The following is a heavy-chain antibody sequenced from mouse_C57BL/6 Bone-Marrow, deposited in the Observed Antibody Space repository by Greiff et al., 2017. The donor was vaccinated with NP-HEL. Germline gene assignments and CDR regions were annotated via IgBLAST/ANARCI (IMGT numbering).Heavy chain of an antibody. V-gene: IGHV1-69*01. CDR3: ARAYYGSSPFDY. Sequence: QVQLQQPGAELVMPGASVKLSCKASGSPFTRYWMHWVKQRPGQGLEWIGEIDPSDSYPNYNQNFKGNSTLTVDKSYSTAYMQLSSLTSEDSAVYYCARAYYGSSPFDYWGQGTTLTVSS. D-gene: IGHD1-1*01. CDR1: GSPFTRYW. J-gene: IGHJ2*01. CDR2: IDPSDSYP.